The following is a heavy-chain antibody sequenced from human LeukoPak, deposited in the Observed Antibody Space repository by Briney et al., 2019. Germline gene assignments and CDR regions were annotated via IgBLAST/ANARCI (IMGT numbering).Heavy chain of an antibody. D-gene: IGHD6-19*01. Sequence: PGGSQRLSCSTSGFNFSSYDITSSPHAPGKHPHLVSAISGSGGSTYYADSVKGRFTIPRDNSKNTLYLQMNSLRAEDTAVYSCANAPMPRAVDYFAYWGQGTLVTVST. CDR3: ANAPMPRAVDYFAY. CDR2: ISGSGGST. CDR1: GFNFSSYD. J-gene: IGHJ4*02. V-gene: IGHV3-23*01.